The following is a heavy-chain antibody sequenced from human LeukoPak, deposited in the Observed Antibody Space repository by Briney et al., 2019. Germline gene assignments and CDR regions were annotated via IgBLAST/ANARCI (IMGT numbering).Heavy chain of an antibody. CDR1: GGSISSSSYY. V-gene: IGHV4-39*07. J-gene: IGHJ4*02. CDR3: AIQPLLYPFDY. Sequence: SETLSLTSTVSGGSISSSSYYWGWIRQPPGKGLEWIGSIYYSGSTYYNLSLKSRVTISVDTSKNQFSLKLSSVTAADTAVYYCAIQPLLYPFDYWGQGTLVTVSS. CDR2: IYYSGST. D-gene: IGHD2-2*02.